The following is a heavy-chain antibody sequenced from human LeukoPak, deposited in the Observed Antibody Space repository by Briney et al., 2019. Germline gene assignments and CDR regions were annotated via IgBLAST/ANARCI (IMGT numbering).Heavy chain of an antibody. CDR1: GFSFTTYW. CDR2: IKQDGTEK. D-gene: IGHD3-10*01. Sequence: GGSLRLSCAASGFSFTTYWMSWVRQAPGKGLEWVANIKQDGTEKYYVDSVRGRFTISRDNAKNSLFLQMNSLRVEDTAVYYCAKLAKYFYGSETYYFFEHWGQGTPVTASS. V-gene: IGHV3-7*01. CDR3: AKLAKYFYGSETYYFFEH. J-gene: IGHJ4*02.